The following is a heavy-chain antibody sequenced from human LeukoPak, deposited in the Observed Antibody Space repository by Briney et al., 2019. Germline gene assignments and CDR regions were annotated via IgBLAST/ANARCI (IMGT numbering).Heavy chain of an antibody. J-gene: IGHJ4*02. Sequence: ASVKVSCKASGDTFSSYAISWVRQAPGQGLEWMGGIIPIFGTANYAQKFQGRVTITADESTSTAYMELSSLRSEDTAVYYCARDFSSGWPNFDYWGQGTLVTVSS. D-gene: IGHD3-3*01. CDR1: GDTFSSYA. CDR2: IIPIFGTA. V-gene: IGHV1-69*13. CDR3: ARDFSSGWPNFDY.